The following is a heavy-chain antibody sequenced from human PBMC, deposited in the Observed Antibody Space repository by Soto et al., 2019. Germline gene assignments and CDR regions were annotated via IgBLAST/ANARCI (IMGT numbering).Heavy chain of an antibody. D-gene: IGHD3-22*01. CDR2: IKQDGSEK. CDR1: GFAFSSYW. CDR3: ARDAYYYDSSGYYPF. Sequence: EVQLVESGGGLVQPGGSLRLSGAASGFAFSSYWMSWLRQAPGKGLEWVANIKQDGSEKYYVDSVKGRFTISRDNAKNSLYLQMNSLRAEDTAVYYCARDAYYYDSSGYYPFWGQGTLVTVSS. J-gene: IGHJ4*02. V-gene: IGHV3-7*03.